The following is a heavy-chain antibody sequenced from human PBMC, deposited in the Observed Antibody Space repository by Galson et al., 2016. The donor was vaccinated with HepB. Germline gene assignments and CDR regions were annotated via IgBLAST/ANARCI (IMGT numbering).Heavy chain of an antibody. CDR1: GDTFNSYA. CDR3: ARGAEQWVVGSAMYL. CDR2: IIPIFGTP. J-gene: IGHJ5*02. Sequence: SVKVSCKASGDTFNSYAISWVRQAPGQGLEWMGGIIPIFGTPTYAQKFQGRVTITAEIPKDTVYMDLRSLISDDTAVYYCARGAEQWVVGSAMYLWGRGNVVRVSS. D-gene: IGHD6-19*01. V-gene: IGHV1-69*06.